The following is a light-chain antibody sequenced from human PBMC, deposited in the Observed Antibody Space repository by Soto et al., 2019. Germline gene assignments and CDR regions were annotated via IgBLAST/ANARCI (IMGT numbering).Light chain of an antibody. CDR2: GAS. V-gene: IGKV3-15*01. J-gene: IGKJ1*01. CDR3: QQYNNWPRT. CDR1: QSVSNN. Sequence: EIVLTQSPGTLSLSPDERATLSCRSSQSVSNNYLAWYQQKPGQAPRLLIYGASTRATGIPARFSGSGSGTEFTLTISSLQSEDFAVYYCQQYNNWPRTFGQGTKVDIK.